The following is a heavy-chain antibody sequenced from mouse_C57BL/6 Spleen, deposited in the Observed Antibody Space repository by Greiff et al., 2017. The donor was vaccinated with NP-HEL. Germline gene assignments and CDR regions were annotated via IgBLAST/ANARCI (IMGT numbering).Heavy chain of an antibody. D-gene: IGHD2-12*01. CDR1: GYAFSSSW. V-gene: IGHV1-82*01. Sequence: QVQLKQSGPELVKPGASVKISCKASGYAFSSSWMNWVKQRPGKGLEWIGRIYPGDGDTKYNGKFKGKATLTADKSSSTAYMQLSILTSEDSAVDFCANLYSYYDWFAYWGQGTLVTVAA. CDR2: IYPGDGDT. CDR3: ANLYSYYDWFAY. J-gene: IGHJ3*01.